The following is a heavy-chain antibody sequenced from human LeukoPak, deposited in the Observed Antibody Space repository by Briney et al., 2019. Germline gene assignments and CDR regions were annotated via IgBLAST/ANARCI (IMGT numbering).Heavy chain of an antibody. V-gene: IGHV4-39*01. D-gene: IGHD3-22*01. Sequence: SETLSLTCTVSGGSISSSSYYWGWIRQPPGKGLEWIGSIYYSGSTYYNPSLKSRVTISVDTSKNQFSLKLSSVTAADTAVYYCARRNQKMFVRISIWRDYYDSSGYLMSTDYWGQGTLVTVSS. CDR3: ARRNQKMFVRISIWRDYYDSSGYLMSTDY. CDR2: IYYSGST. J-gene: IGHJ4*02. CDR1: GGSISSSSYY.